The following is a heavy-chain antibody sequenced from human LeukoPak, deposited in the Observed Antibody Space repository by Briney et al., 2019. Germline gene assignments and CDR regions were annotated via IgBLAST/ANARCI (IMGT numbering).Heavy chain of an antibody. Sequence: GGSLRLSCVASGFTFSSYWMHWVRQAPGKGLEWMAFIRYDGSEKYYADSVKGRFTISRDNSKSTLYLQMNSLRTEDTAVYYCAKDLTSMVRGVGYYYYMDVWGKGTTVNVS. CDR1: GFTFSSYW. D-gene: IGHD3-10*01. CDR2: IRYDGSEK. V-gene: IGHV3-30*02. CDR3: AKDLTSMVRGVGYYYYMDV. J-gene: IGHJ6*03.